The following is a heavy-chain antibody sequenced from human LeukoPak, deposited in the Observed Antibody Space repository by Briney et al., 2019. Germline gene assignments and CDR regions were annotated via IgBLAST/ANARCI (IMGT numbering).Heavy chain of an antibody. CDR1: GGTFSSYA. CDR3: AKDRYDSSGYSS. D-gene: IGHD3-22*01. V-gene: IGHV3-23*01. J-gene: IGHJ5*02. Sequence: SCKASGGTFSSYAISWVRQAPGKGLEWVSAISGSGGSTYYADSVKGRFTISRDNSKNTLYLQMNSLRAEDTAVYYCAKDRYDSSGYSSWGQGTLVTVSS. CDR2: ISGSGGST.